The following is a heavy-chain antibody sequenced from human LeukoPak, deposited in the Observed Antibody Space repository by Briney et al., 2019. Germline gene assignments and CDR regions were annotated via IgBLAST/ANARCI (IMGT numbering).Heavy chain of an antibody. J-gene: IGHJ4*02. CDR3: GRLADFWSDWSY. D-gene: IGHD3-3*01. CDR2: IYHSGST. V-gene: IGHV4-38-2*02. CDR1: GYSISSGYY. Sequence: PSETLSLTCTVSGYSISSGYYWGWIRQPPGKGLEWIGSIYHSGSTYYNPSLKSRVTISVDTSNNQFSLKLSSVTAADTAVYYCGRLADFWSDWSYWGQGTLVTVSS.